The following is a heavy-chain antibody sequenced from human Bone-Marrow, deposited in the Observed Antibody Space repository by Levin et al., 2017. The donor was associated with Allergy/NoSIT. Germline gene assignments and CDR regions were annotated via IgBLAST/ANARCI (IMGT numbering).Heavy chain of an antibody. V-gene: IGHV4-34*01. D-gene: IGHD3-10*01. CDR3: ARCLRGRGRGDF. Sequence: SETLSLTCAVSGGSFSGFYWSWFRQSPGKGLEWLGEINYNGTLTYNPSLKSRLTISIDTSKNHFSLKLSSVTAADTAVYYCARCLRGRGRGDFWGQGTLVTVSS. J-gene: IGHJ4*02. CDR2: INYNGTL. CDR1: GGSFSGFY.